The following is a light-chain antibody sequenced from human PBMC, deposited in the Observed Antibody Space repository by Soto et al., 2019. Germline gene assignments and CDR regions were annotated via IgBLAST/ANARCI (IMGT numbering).Light chain of an antibody. CDR2: DVS. CDR3: SAYTRSSVV. CDR1: SSDVGGYNY. J-gene: IGLJ2*01. V-gene: IGLV2-14*01. Sequence: QSVLTPPASVSGSPGQSITISCTGTSSDVGGYNYVSWYQQHPGKAPKLMIYDVSNRPSGVSNRFSCSKSGNTASLTISGLQYEDEADYYSSAYTRSSVVFGGGTQLTV.